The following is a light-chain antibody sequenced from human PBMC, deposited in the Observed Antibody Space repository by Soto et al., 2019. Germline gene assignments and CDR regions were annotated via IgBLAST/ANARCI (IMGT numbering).Light chain of an antibody. CDR2: KVS. CDR1: QTISSW. CDR3: QHYKSYSEA. J-gene: IGKJ1*01. Sequence: DIQMTQSPSTLSGSVGDRVTITCRASQTISSWLAWYQQKPGKAPKLLIYKVSTLKSGVPSRFSVSGSGTEFTLTSSSLKPDDFATYYCQHYKSYSEAFGQGTKVELK. V-gene: IGKV1-5*03.